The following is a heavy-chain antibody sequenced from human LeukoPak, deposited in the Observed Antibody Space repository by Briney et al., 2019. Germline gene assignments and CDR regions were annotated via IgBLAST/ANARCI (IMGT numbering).Heavy chain of an antibody. V-gene: IGHV3-30-3*01. D-gene: IGHD3-16*01. CDR1: GFTFISYA. CDR2: ISYDGSNK. J-gene: IGHJ4*02. CDR3: AITMGGSSNPQPIDY. Sequence: PGGSLRLSCAASGFTFISYAMHWVRQAPGKGLEWVAVISYDGSNKYYADSVKGRFTISRDNSKNTLYLQMNSLRAEDTAVYYCAITMGGSSNPQPIDYWGQGTLVTVSS.